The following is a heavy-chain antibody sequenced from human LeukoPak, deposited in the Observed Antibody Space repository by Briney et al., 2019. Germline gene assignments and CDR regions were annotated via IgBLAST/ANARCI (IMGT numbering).Heavy chain of an antibody. Sequence: ASVTVSCKASGYTFTGYYMHWVRQAPGQGLEWMGWINPNSGGTNYAQKFQGRVTMTRDTSISTAYMELSRLRSDDTAVYYCARIFSGTMVRGVIITLSPTDAFDIWGQGTMVTVSS. J-gene: IGHJ3*02. CDR3: ARIFSGTMVRGVIITLSPTDAFDI. D-gene: IGHD3-10*01. CDR1: GYTFTGYY. CDR2: INPNSGGT. V-gene: IGHV1-2*02.